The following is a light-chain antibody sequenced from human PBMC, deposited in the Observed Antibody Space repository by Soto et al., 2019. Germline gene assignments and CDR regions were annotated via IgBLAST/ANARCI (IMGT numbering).Light chain of an antibody. V-gene: IGLV2-14*03. CDR2: DVR. J-gene: IGLJ2*01. Sequence: QSALTQPASVSGSPGQSITISCTGTRSDIGAYDYVSWYQQHPGKVPKLLIFDVRSRPSGISHRFSGSKSGNTASLTISGLQAEDEADYFCSSYTSATSVVFGGGTKLTVL. CDR1: RSDIGAYDY. CDR3: SSYTSATSVV.